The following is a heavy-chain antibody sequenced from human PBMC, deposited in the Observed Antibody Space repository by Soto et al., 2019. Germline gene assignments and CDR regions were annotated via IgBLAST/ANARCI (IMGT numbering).Heavy chain of an antibody. Sequence: SETLSLTCTVSGGSISSSGHYWSWIRQHPGKGLEWIGYINYSGSTYYNPSLKSRVTMSIDTSQNHFSLKLSSVTAADTAVYYCALGAFFDVWGQGTMVTVSS. J-gene: IGHJ3*01. CDR3: ALGAFFDV. CDR2: INYSGST. V-gene: IGHV4-31*03. CDR1: GGSISSSGHY.